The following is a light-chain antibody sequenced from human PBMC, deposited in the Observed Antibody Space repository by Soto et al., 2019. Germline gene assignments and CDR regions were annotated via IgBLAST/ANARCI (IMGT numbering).Light chain of an antibody. CDR3: QQYSNWPPLT. CDR2: GAS. CDR1: QGVSIK. Sequence: EIVKTQSPATLSVSPGEGATLSCRASQGVSIKLAWYQQRPGQAPRLLIYGASTRATGIPARFSGSGSGTEFTLTISSLQSEDFATYYGQQYSNWPPLTFGGGTKVEIK. V-gene: IGKV3-15*01. J-gene: IGKJ4*01.